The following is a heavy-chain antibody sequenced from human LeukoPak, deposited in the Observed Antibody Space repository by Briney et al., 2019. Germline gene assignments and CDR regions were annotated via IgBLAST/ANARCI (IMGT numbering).Heavy chain of an antibody. J-gene: IGHJ6*03. Sequence: ASVKVSCKASGYTFTGYYLHWVRQAPGQGLEWMGWIHPNSGGTNYAQKFQGRVTMTRDTSISTAYLDLSRLRSDDTAVYYCARGGYSYEIPMDVWGKGTTVTVSS. CDR1: GYTFTGYY. V-gene: IGHV1-2*02. CDR3: ARGGYSYEIPMDV. D-gene: IGHD5-18*01. CDR2: IHPNSGGT.